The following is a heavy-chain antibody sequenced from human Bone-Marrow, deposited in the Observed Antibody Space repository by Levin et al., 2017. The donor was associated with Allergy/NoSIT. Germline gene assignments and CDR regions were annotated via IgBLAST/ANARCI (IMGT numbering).Heavy chain of an antibody. V-gene: IGHV1-69*04. J-gene: IGHJ4*02. CDR1: GGTFSSYT. CDR2: IIPILGIA. CDR3: ARDPGGSYWTYYFDY. Sequence: SVKVSCKASGGTFSSYTISWVRQAPGQGLEWMGRIIPILGIANYAQKFQGRVTITADKSTSTAYMELSSLRSEDTAVYYCARDPGGSYWTYYFDYWGQGTLVTVSS. D-gene: IGHD1-26*01.